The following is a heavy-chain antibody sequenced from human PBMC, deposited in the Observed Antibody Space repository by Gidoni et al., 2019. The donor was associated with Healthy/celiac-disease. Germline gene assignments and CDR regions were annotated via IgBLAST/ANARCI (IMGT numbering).Heavy chain of an antibody. CDR3: ARGRTSFDY. CDR1: GGSISSSSSY. CDR2: IYYSGST. J-gene: IGHJ4*02. Sequence: QLQLQESGPGLVKPSETRSLTCNVAGGSISSSSSYWGWIRQPPVKGLEWIGSIYYSGSTYYNPSLQSRVTISVDTSKNQFSLKLSSVTAAYTAVYYFARGRTSFDYWGQGTLVTVSS. D-gene: IGHD1-7*01. V-gene: IGHV4-39*01.